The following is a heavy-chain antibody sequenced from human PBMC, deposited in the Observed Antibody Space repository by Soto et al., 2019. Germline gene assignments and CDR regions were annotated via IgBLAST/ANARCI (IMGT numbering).Heavy chain of an antibody. V-gene: IGHV1-18*01. J-gene: IGHJ4*02. D-gene: IGHD3-3*01. CDR1: GCTFSSYA. CDR2: ISAYNGNT. Sequence: ALVKVSCKASGCTFSSYAISWVRQAPGQGLEWMGWISAYNGNTNYAQKIQGRVTMTTDTSTSTAYMELRSLRSDDTAVYYCARLRFLEWLSIDFDYWGQGTLVTVSS. CDR3: ARLRFLEWLSIDFDY.